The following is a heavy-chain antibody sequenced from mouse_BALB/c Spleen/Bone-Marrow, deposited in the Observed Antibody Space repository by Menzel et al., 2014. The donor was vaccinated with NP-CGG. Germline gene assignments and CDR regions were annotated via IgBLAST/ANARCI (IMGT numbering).Heavy chain of an antibody. CDR1: GFNIKDTY. D-gene: IGHD1-1*01. CDR2: IDPANGNT. J-gene: IGHJ4*01. V-gene: IGHV14-3*02. CDR3: ARYRYCGSSYAMDY. Sequence: EVQLVESGAELVKPGASVKLSCTASGFNIKDTYMHWVKQRPEQGLEWTGRIDPANGNTKYDPKFQGKATITADTSSNTAYLHLSSLTSEDTAVYYCARYRYCGSSYAMDYWGQGTSVTVSS.